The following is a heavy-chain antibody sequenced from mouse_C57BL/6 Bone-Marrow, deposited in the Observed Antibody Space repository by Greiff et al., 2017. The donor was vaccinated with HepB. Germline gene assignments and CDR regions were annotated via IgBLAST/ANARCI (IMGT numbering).Heavy chain of an antibody. Sequence: QVQLQQSGAELARPGASVKLSCKASGYTFTSYGISWVKQRTGQGLEWIGEIYPRSGNTYYNEKFKGKATLTADESSSTAYMELRSLTSEDSAVYFCARDGSSYFYAMDYWGQGTSVTVSS. CDR3: ARDGSSYFYAMDY. V-gene: IGHV1-81*01. D-gene: IGHD1-1*01. CDR1: GYTFTSYG. CDR2: IYPRSGNT. J-gene: IGHJ4*01.